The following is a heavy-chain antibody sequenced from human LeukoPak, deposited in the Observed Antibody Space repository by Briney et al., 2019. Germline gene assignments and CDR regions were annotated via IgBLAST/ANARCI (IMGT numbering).Heavy chain of an antibody. CDR1: GFTFSSYG. CDR3: ARDQMGLGELSLGY. CDR2: ISYDGSNK. Sequence: PGGSLRLSCAASGFTFSSYGMHWVRQAPGKGLEWVAVISYDGSNKYYADSVKGRFTISRDNSKNTLYLQMNSLRAEDTAVYYCARDQMGLGELSLGYWGQGTLVTVSS. V-gene: IGHV3-30*03. J-gene: IGHJ4*02. D-gene: IGHD3-16*02.